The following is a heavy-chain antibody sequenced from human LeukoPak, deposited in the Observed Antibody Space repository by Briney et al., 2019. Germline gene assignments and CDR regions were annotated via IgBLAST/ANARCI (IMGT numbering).Heavy chain of an antibody. CDR2: VMAIFGRV. D-gene: IGHD3-22*01. J-gene: IGHJ4*02. V-gene: IGHV1-69*05. CDR1: RGTFDSYG. CDR3: ARGELGDRSGFSFFDY. Sequence: ASVKVSCKAPRGTFDSYGISWVRQAPGQGLEWMGGVMAIFGRVKYGQKFQGRATITTDASTSTAYMELSSLTSEDTGVYYCARGELGDRSGFSFFDYWGQGTLVTVSS.